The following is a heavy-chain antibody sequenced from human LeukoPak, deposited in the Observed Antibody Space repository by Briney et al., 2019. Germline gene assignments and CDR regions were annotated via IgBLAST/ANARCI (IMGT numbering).Heavy chain of an antibody. V-gene: IGHV4-39*07. CDR3: ARGAENWNHFDY. CDR2: IYYSGRT. D-gene: IGHD1-1*01. CDR1: GGSISSCSYY. J-gene: IGHJ4*02. Sequence: SETLSLTCTVSGGSISSCSYYWRWIRQPPGKGQEWIGSIYYSGRTYYNPSLKSRVTISVDTSKNQFSLKLSSVTAAGTAVYYCARGAENWNHFDYWGQGTLVTVSS.